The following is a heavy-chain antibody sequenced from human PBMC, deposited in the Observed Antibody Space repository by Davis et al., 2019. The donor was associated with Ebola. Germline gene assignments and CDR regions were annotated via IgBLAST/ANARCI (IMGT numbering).Heavy chain of an antibody. CDR2: INPSGST. CDR1: GGSFSGYY. V-gene: IGHV4-34*01. D-gene: IGHD3-10*02. J-gene: IGHJ5*02. CDR3: ARARYYYGRGRLDP. Sequence: SETLSLTCAVYGGSFSGYYWSWIRQPPGKGLEWIGEINPSGSTNYNPSLKSRVTISVDTSKNQFSLKLSSVTAADTAVYYCARARYYYGRGRLDPWGQGTLVTVSS.